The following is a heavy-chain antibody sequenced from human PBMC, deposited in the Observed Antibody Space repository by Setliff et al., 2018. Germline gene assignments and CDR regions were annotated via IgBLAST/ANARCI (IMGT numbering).Heavy chain of an antibody. Sequence: SETLSLTCNVYGGSFDTYYWSWIRQPPGKGLEWFGEINHSGSGDYNPSFKGRVTISVDTSKKQFSLILRSVTAADTAVYYCARGRMRGSCSGPSCTYDPFDIWGQGT. CDR2: INHSGSG. J-gene: IGHJ3*02. V-gene: IGHV4-34*01. D-gene: IGHD2-2*01. CDR1: GGSFDTYY. CDR3: ARGRMRGSCSGPSCTYDPFDI.